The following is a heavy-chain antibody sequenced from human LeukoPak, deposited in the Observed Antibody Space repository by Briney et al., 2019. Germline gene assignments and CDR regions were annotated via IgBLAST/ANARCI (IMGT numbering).Heavy chain of an antibody. CDR1: GFTFSSYG. D-gene: IGHD6-19*01. Sequence: GGSLRLSCAASGFTFSSYGMHWVRQAPGKGLEWVAFIRYDGSNKCYADSVKGRFTISRDNSKNTLYLQMNSLRAEDTAVYYCAKDPHPGIAVAGTLDYWGQGTLVTVSS. CDR3: AKDPHPGIAVAGTLDY. J-gene: IGHJ4*02. V-gene: IGHV3-30*02. CDR2: IRYDGSNK.